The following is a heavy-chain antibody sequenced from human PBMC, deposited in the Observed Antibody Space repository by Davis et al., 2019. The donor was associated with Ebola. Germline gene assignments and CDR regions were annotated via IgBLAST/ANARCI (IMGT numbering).Heavy chain of an antibody. CDR3: ARGDSYYDPSGYYAGPEAPDH. V-gene: IGHV4-59*12. CDR1: GGSISGYY. D-gene: IGHD3-22*01. CDR2: MYYSGGT. J-gene: IGHJ4*02. Sequence: MPSETLSLTCTLSGGSISGYYLTWIRQPPGKGLEWIGYMYYSGGTNYNPSLKSRVTISADTSKNQVALKLSSVAAADTAVYYCARGDSYYDPSGYYAGPEAPDHWGQGTLVSVSS.